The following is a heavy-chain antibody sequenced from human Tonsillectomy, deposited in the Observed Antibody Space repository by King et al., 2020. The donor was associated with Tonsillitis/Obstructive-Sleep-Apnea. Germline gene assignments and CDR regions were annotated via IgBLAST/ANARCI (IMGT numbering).Heavy chain of an antibody. J-gene: IGHJ6*02. V-gene: IGHV1-8*01. Sequence: QLVQSGAEVKKPGASVKVSCKTSGYTFTSYDINWVRQATGQGLEWMGWMNPNSGNTGYAQKFQGRVTMTRNTSISTAYMELSSLRSEDTAVYYCARGGMTTLVTPTGMDVWGQGTTVTVSS. CDR2: MNPNSGNT. CDR3: ARGGMTTLVTPTGMDV. D-gene: IGHD4-23*01. CDR1: GYTFTSYD.